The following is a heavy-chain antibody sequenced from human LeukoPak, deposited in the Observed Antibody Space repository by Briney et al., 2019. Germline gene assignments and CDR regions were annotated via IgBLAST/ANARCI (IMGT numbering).Heavy chain of an antibody. Sequence: QAGGSLRLSCAASGFTFSSYDMSWVRQAPGKGLEWVSRISASGYTTYYADSVKGRFTLSRDNSKNTLYLQMNSLRAEDTALYYCATHYYDSSGYYYDHAFDIWGQGTMVTVSS. V-gene: IGHV3-23*01. J-gene: IGHJ3*02. D-gene: IGHD3-22*01. CDR3: ATHYYDSSGYYYDHAFDI. CDR2: ISASGYTT. CDR1: GFTFSSYD.